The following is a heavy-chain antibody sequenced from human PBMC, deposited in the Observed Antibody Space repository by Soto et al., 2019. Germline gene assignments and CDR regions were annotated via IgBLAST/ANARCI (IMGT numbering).Heavy chain of an antibody. Sequence: SETLSLTCAVYGGSFSGYYWSWIRQPPGKGLEWIGEINHSGSTNYNPSLKSRVTISVDTSKNQFSLKLSSVTAADTAVYYCARGGYCSSTGCYKYYYYGMDVWGQGTTVTVSS. J-gene: IGHJ6*02. D-gene: IGHD2-2*01. CDR3: ARGGYCSSTGCYKYYYYGMDV. CDR1: GGSFSGYY. V-gene: IGHV4-34*01. CDR2: INHSGST.